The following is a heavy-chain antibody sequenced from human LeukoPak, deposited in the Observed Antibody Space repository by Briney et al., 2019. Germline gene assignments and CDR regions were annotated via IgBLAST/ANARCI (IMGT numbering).Heavy chain of an antibody. J-gene: IGHJ4*02. Sequence: GGSLRLSCAASGFTVSSNYMSWVRQAPGKGLEWVSVNYSGGSTYYADSVKGRFTISRDNSKNTLYLQMNSLRAEDTAVYYCARVSSSGYYFDYWGQGTLVTVSS. CDR2: NYSGGST. CDR1: GFTVSSNY. CDR3: ARVSSSGYYFDY. V-gene: IGHV3-53*01. D-gene: IGHD3-22*01.